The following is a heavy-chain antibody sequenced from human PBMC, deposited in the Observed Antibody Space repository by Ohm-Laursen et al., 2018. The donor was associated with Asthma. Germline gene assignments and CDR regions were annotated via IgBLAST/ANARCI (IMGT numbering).Heavy chain of an antibody. CDR1: GFNFSSSA. Sequence: FLRLSCAASGFNFSSSAMHWVRQAPGKGLEWVAVMSYDGSHKYHADSVKGRFTISRDNSKNTLFLQLNSLRPEDTAVYFCARGLGGKQLWLSYQYDNWGQGTLVTVSS. CDR2: MSYDGSHK. D-gene: IGHD5-18*01. CDR3: ARGLGGKQLWLSYQYDN. J-gene: IGHJ1*01. V-gene: IGHV3-30*04.